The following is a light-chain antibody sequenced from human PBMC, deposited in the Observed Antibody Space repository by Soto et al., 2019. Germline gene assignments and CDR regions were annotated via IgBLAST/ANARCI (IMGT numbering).Light chain of an antibody. V-gene: IGKV1-39*01. CDR1: QSISSY. CDR2: AAS. J-gene: IGKJ5*01. CDR3: QQSYSTPPIT. Sequence: DIQMTQSPSSLSASVGDRVTITCRASQSISSYLNWYQQKPGKAPKILIYAASSLQSGVLSRISGSGSGTDYTLTISSLQPEDFATYYFQQSYSTPPITFGQGTRLEIK.